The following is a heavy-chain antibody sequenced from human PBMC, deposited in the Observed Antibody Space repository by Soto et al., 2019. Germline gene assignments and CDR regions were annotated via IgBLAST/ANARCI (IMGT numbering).Heavy chain of an antibody. J-gene: IGHJ5*02. CDR1: DGSINSYY. CDR2: IYYSGST. Sequence: SETLSLTCTVSDGSINSYYWYWLRQPPGKGLEWIGSIYYSGSTYYNPSLKSRVTISVDTSKNQFSLKLSSVTAADTAVYYCARRSSGWYLVYWFDPWGQGTLVTVSS. CDR3: ARRSSGWYLVYWFDP. V-gene: IGHV4-39*01. D-gene: IGHD6-19*01.